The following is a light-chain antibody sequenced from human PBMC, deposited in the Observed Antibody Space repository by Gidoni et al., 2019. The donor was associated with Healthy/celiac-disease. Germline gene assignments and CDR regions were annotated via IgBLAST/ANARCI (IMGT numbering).Light chain of an antibody. CDR2: EGS. J-gene: IGLJ1*01. Sequence: QSALTQPASVSGSPGQSITISCTGTSSDVGSYNLVSWYQQHTDKAPKLMIYEGSKRPSGVSNRFSGSKSGNTASLTISGLQAEDEADYYCCAYAGSSTLYVFGTGTKVTVL. CDR1: SSDVGSYNL. CDR3: CAYAGSSTLYV. V-gene: IGLV2-23*01.